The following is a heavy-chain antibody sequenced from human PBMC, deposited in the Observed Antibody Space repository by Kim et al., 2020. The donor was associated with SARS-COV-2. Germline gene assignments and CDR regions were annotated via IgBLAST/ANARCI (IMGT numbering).Heavy chain of an antibody. CDR2: INHSGST. Sequence: SETLSLTCAVYGGSFSGYYWSWIRQPPGKGLEWIGEINHSGSTNYNPSLKSRVTISVDTSKNQFSLKLSSVTAADTAVYYCARGLVATDLFSYYYYMGVWGKGTTVTVSS. CDR1: GGSFSGYY. V-gene: IGHV4-34*01. J-gene: IGHJ6*03. D-gene: IGHD2-15*01. CDR3: ARGLVATDLFSYYYYMGV.